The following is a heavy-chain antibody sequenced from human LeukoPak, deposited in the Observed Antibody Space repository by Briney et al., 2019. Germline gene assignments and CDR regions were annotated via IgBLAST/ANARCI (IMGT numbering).Heavy chain of an antibody. CDR3: ARVPQGSSWPYYFDY. D-gene: IGHD6-13*01. CDR2: IVPILGTA. V-gene: IGHV1-69*08. CDR1: GYTFTGYY. Sequence: SVRVSCKASGYTFTGYYIHWVRQAPGQGLEWVGRIVPILGTANYAQNFQGRVTITADRSTTTAYMELSSLRSEDTAVYYCARVPQGSSWPYYFDYWGQGTLVTVSS. J-gene: IGHJ4*02.